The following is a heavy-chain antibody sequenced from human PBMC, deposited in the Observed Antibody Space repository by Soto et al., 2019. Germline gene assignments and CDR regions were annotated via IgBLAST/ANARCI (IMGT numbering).Heavy chain of an antibody. D-gene: IGHD6-13*01. CDR2: ISSSGNSM. CDR3: ARRAASGRHFDH. CDR1: GFTFSDHY. V-gene: IGHV3-11*01. J-gene: IGHJ4*02. Sequence: QVQLVESGGGLVMPGDSLRLSCAASGFTFSDHYMSWIRQAPGKGLEWVSYISSSGNSMYYADSVKGRFTVSRDNAENSLYLQMNSLRAEDTAVYYCARRAASGRHFDHWGQGTLVSVSS.